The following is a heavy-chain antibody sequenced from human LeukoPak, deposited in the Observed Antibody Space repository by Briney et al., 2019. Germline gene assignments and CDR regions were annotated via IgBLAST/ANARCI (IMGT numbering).Heavy chain of an antibody. CDR3: ASFTDY. CDR2: ISGSGSTK. CDR1: GFTFSSHE. Sequence: GGSLRLSCAASGFTFSSHEMNWVRQAPGKGLEWVSYISGSGSTKYSADSVKGRFTISRDNAKNSLYLEMNSLRAEDTAVYYCASFTDYWGQGTLVTVSS. V-gene: IGHV3-48*03. J-gene: IGHJ4*02.